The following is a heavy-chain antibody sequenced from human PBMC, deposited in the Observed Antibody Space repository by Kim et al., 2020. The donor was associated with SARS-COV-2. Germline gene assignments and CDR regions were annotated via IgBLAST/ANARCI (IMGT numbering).Heavy chain of an antibody. CDR3: AKQLRV. D-gene: IGHD3-3*01. CDR2: TYFGALS. J-gene: IGHJ4*02. V-gene: IGHV4-31*02. Sequence: TYFGALSKYNPTLKSRLTLSIDASKNQFSLKLDSVTAADTAVYFCAKQLRVWGQGTQVTVSS.